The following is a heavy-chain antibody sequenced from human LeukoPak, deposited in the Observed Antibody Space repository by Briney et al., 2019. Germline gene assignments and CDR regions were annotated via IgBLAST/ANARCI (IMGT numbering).Heavy chain of an antibody. CDR3: ATSRIAVGGRDY. V-gene: IGHV3-20*04. CDR1: GFTFDDYG. CDR2: INWSGGST. D-gene: IGHD6-19*01. Sequence: GGPLRLSCAASGFTFDDYGMGWVRQAPGKGLEWVSGINWSGGSTGYADSVEGRFTIYRDNAKNSLYLQMNSLRGEDTGLYYCATSRIAVGGRDYWGQGTLVTVSS. J-gene: IGHJ4*02.